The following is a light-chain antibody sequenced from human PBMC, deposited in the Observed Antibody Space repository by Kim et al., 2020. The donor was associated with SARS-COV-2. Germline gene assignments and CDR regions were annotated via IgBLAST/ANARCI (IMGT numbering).Light chain of an antibody. J-gene: IGLJ3*02. CDR2: QDR. CDR1: KLGNKY. CDR3: QAWDSSTVV. Sequence: YELTQPPSVSVSPGQTASIPCSGDKLGNKYACWYQQRPGQSPVLVIYQDRLRPSGIPERFSGSNSGNTATLTISGTQAMDEADYYCQAWDSSTVVFGGGTKLTVL. V-gene: IGLV3-1*01.